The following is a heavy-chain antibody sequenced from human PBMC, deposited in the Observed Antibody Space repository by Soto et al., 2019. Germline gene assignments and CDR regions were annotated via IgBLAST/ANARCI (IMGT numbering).Heavy chain of an antibody. CDR1: GYTFTSYG. V-gene: IGHV1-18*01. Sequence: QVPLVQSGAEVKKPGASVKVSCKASGYTFTSYGISWVRQAPGQGLEWMGWISAYNGNTNYAQKLQGRVTMTPDTSTSTAYMELRSLRSDDTAVYYCARVTYEWLVQTGGGAFDIWGQGTMVTVSS. CDR3: ARVTYEWLVQTGGGAFDI. CDR2: ISAYNGNT. J-gene: IGHJ3*02. D-gene: IGHD6-19*01.